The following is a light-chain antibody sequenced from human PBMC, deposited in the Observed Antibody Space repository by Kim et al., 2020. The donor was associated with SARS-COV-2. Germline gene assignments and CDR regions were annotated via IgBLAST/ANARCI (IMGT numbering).Light chain of an antibody. CDR2: DAS. V-gene: IGKV3-20*01. J-gene: IGKJ4*01. CDR1: QSVSNSR. CDR3: QQYGASSLT. Sequence: PGERATLSCRASQSVSNSRLAWYQQKPGQAPRLLIYDASSRATGITDRFSGSGSGTDYTLTISRLEPEDFAVYYCQQYGASSLTFGGGTKVDIK.